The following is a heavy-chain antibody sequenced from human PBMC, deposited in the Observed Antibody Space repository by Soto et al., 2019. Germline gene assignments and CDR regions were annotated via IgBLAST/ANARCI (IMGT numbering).Heavy chain of an antibody. CDR2: IYWDDDK. CDR1: GFSLSTSGVG. V-gene: IGHV2-5*02. Sequence: QITLKESGPTLVKPTQTLTLTCTFSGFSLSTSGVGVGWIRQPPGKALEWLALIYWDDDKRYSPSLKSRLTIAKDTSKNQVVLTMTNMDPVDTATYYCAHRGPAVRAIDYWGQGTLVTVSS. J-gene: IGHJ4*02. D-gene: IGHD2-2*01. CDR3: AHRGPAVRAIDY.